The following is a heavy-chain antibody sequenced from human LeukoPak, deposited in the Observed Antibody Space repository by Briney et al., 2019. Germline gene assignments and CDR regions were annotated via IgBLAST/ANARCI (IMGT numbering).Heavy chain of an antibody. V-gene: IGHV3-30*03. CDR2: ISYDGSNK. D-gene: IGHD2-2*03. Sequence: GGSLRLSCAASGFTFSSYGMHSVRQAPGKGLEWVAVISYDGSNKYYADSVKGRFTISRDNSKTTLYLQMNSLRAEDTAVYYCARDDGYCSSTSCYASYYYYGMDVWGQGTTVTVSS. CDR3: ARDDGYCSSTSCYASYYYYGMDV. CDR1: GFTFSSYG. J-gene: IGHJ6*02.